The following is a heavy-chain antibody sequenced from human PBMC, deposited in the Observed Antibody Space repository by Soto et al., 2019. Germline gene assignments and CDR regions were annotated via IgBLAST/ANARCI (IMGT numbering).Heavy chain of an antibody. J-gene: IGHJ4*02. CDR1: GGSLSGYY. V-gene: IGHV4-34*01. D-gene: IGHD5-12*01. CDR3: ARGQEGVVATH. Sequence: QAQLQQWGAGLLKPSETLSLNCAVNGGSLSGYYWSWIRQPPGKGLEWIGEIKDGGRTNYSPSLRSLATISSDTSNNHCSRRLYSVTAADAGVYYCARGQEGVVATHWDQGTLVTVSS. CDR2: IKDGGRT.